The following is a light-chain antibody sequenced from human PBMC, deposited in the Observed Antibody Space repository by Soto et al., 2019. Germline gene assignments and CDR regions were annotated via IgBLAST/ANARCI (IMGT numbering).Light chain of an antibody. CDR2: EVN. CDR3: SSYSDSDTKV. V-gene: IGLV2-14*03. Sequence: QSVLTQPASVSGSPGQSITISCGGTSSDVGAYIYVSWCQQFPGKAPKLIIYEVNNRPSGVSDRFSGSKSDTTAYLTISGLQAEDEADYYCSSYSDSDTKVFGTGTKVTVL. CDR1: SSDVGAYIY. J-gene: IGLJ1*01.